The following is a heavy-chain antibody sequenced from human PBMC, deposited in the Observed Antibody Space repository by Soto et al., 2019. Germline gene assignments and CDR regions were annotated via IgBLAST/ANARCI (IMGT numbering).Heavy chain of an antibody. J-gene: IGHJ6*02. CDR3: ARVGAGGYSSSWYGAYYYYYGMDV. D-gene: IGHD6-13*01. Sequence: ASVKVSCKASGYTFTSYVINWVRQATGQGLEWMGWMNPNSGNTGYAQKFQGRVTMTRNTSISTAYMELSSLRSEDTAVYYCARVGAGGYSSSWYGAYYYYYGMDVWGQGTTVTVSS. CDR2: MNPNSGNT. CDR1: GYTFTSYV. V-gene: IGHV1-8*01.